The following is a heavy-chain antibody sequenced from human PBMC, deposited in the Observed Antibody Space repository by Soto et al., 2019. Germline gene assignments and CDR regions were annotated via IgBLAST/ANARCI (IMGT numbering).Heavy chain of an antibody. Sequence: QLQLQESGPGLVKPSETLSLNCTVSGGSISSSSYYWGWIRQPPGKGLEWIGSIYYSGSTYYNPSLKSRVTISVDTSKNQFSLKLSSVTAADTAVYYCARHTRLAYNDYWGQGTLVTVSS. J-gene: IGHJ4*02. CDR1: GGSISSSSYY. D-gene: IGHD6-19*01. CDR3: ARHTRLAYNDY. CDR2: IYYSGST. V-gene: IGHV4-39*01.